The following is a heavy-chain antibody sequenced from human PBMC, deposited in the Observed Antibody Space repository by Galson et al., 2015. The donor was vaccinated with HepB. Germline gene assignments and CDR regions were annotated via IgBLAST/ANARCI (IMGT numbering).Heavy chain of an antibody. CDR3: AREVYYYDSSGYPITFDY. V-gene: IGHV3-53*01. J-gene: IGHJ4*01. D-gene: IGHD3-22*01. Sequence: SLRLSCAGSGFTVSSSFMTWVRQAPGKGLEWVSLIYRGDNTYYADSVKGRFTISRDNSNTLYLQMNSLRAEDTAVYYCAREVYYYDSSGYPITFDYWGHGTLVTVSS. CDR1: GFTVSSSF. CDR2: IYRGDNT.